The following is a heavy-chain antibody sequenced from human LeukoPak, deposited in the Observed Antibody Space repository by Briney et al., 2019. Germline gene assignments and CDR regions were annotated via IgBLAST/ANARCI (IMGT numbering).Heavy chain of an antibody. CDR2: MNPNSGNT. CDR1: GYTFTSYD. J-gene: IGHJ5*02. D-gene: IGHD3-22*01. V-gene: IGHV1-8*01. CDR3: ARGQYYYDSSGYYYRNP. Sequence: ASVKVSCKASGYTFTSYDINWVRQAPGQGLEWMGWMNPNSGNTGYAQKFQGRVTMTRNTSISTAYMELSSLRSEDTAVYYCARGQYYYDSSGYYYRNPWGQGTLVTVSS.